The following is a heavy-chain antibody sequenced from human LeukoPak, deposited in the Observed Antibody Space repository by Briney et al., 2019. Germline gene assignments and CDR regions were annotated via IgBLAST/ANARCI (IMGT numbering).Heavy chain of an antibody. CDR3: ARVRYGSGSYYNDY. CDR2: INNNGGRT. J-gene: IGHJ4*02. CDR1: GFTFSSYS. Sequence: GGSLRLSCAASGFTFSSYSMHWVRQTPGKGLEYVSAINNNGGRTYYANSVKGRFTISRDNSKNTLFLQMGSLRDEDMGVYYCARVRYGSGSYYNDYWGQGTPVTVSS. D-gene: IGHD3-10*01. V-gene: IGHV3-64*01.